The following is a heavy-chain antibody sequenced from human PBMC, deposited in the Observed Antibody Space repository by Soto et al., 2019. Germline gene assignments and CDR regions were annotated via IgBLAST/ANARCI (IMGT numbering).Heavy chain of an antibody. CDR3: ARHWSDCSGGSCYPGLFDY. Sequence: SETLSLTCTVSGGSISSSSYYWGWIRQPPGKGLEWIGSIYYSGSTYYNPSLKSRVTISVDTSKNQFSLKLSSVTAADTAVYYCARHWSDCSGGSCYPGLFDYWGQGTLVTVSS. D-gene: IGHD2-15*01. V-gene: IGHV4-39*01. CDR1: GGSISSSSYY. CDR2: IYYSGST. J-gene: IGHJ4*02.